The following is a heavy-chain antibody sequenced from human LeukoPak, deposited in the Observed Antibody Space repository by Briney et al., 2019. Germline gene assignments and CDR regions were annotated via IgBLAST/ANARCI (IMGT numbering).Heavy chain of an antibody. D-gene: IGHD6-19*01. V-gene: IGHV3-30*02. Sequence: GGSLRLSCAASGFTFSSYGMHWVRQAPGKGLEWVAFIRYDGSNKYYADSVKGRFTISRDNSKNTLYLQMNSLRAEDTALYYCARLAVAGSHFDYWGQGTLVTVSS. J-gene: IGHJ4*02. CDR3: ARLAVAGSHFDY. CDR1: GFTFSSYG. CDR2: IRYDGSNK.